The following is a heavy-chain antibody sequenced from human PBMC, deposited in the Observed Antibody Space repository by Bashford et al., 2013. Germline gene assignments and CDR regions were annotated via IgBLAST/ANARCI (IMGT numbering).Heavy chain of an antibody. D-gene: IGHD3-10*01. J-gene: IGHJ4*02. CDR2: ISSSSSTI. Sequence: VRQAPGKGLEWVSYISSSSSTIYYADSVKGRFTISRDNAKNSLYLQMNSLRDEDTAVYYCARDKARGLWFGESRPDSGSYDYWGQGTVVTVSS. V-gene: IGHV3-48*02. CDR3: ARDKARGLWFGESRPDSGSYDY.